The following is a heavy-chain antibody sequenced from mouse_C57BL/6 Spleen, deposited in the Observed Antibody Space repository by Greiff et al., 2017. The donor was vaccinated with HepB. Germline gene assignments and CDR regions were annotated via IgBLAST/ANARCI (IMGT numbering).Heavy chain of an antibody. V-gene: IGHV1-55*01. CDR1: GYTFTSYW. CDR3: ARSGGYYGGYYYAMDY. J-gene: IGHJ4*01. D-gene: IGHD1-1*01. CDR2: IYPGSGST. Sequence: VQLQQPGAELVKPGASVKMSCKASGYTFTSYWITWVKQRPGQGLEWIGDIYPGSGSTNYNEKFKSKATLTVDTSSSTAYMQLSSLTSEDSAVYYCARSGGYYGGYYYAMDYWGQGTSVTVSS.